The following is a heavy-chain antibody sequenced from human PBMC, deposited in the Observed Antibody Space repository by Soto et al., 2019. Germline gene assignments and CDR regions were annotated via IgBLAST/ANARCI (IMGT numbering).Heavy chain of an antibody. V-gene: IGHV4-34*01. Sequence: DTLCSKWPVDGESFICHYWTWIRQPPGKGLEWIGEINHSGTINFNPSLKSRLTMSIDTSANLFSMNLSAVTAADTAIYYCGKGFYGSGGPDVWGPGTLVTVSS. J-gene: IGHJ4*02. D-gene: IGHD3-10*01. CDR3: GKGFYGSGGPDV. CDR1: GESFICHY. CDR2: INHSGTI.